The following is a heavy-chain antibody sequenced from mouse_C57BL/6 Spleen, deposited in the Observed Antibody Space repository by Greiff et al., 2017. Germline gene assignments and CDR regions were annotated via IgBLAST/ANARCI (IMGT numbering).Heavy chain of an antibody. Sequence: QVQLKQSGAELVRPGASVKLSCKASGYTFTDYYINWVKQRPGQGLEWIARIYPGSGNTYYNEKFKGKATLTAEKSSSTAYMQLSSLTSEDSAVYFCARDHYDGYLFDYWGQGTTLTVSS. CDR3: ARDHYDGYLFDY. J-gene: IGHJ2*01. V-gene: IGHV1-76*01. D-gene: IGHD2-3*01. CDR2: IYPGSGNT. CDR1: GYTFTDYY.